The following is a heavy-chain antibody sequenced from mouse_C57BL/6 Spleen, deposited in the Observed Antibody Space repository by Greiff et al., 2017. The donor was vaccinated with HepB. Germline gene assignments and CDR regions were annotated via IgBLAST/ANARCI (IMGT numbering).Heavy chain of an antibody. CDR1: GYAFSSSW. J-gene: IGHJ2*01. CDR3: ARSYDLLDY. Sequence: VKLMESGPELVKPGASVKISCKASGYAFSSSWMNWVKQRPGKGLEWIGRIYPGDGDTNYNGKFKGKATLTADKSSSTAYMQLSSLTSEDSAVYFCARSYDLLDYWGQGTTLTVSS. D-gene: IGHD2-12*01. V-gene: IGHV1-82*01. CDR2: IYPGDGDT.